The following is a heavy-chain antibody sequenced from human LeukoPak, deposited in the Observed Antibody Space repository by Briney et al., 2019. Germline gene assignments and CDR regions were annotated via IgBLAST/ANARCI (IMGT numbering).Heavy chain of an antibody. V-gene: IGHV4-59*01. CDR3: ARESTTVTTFDY. J-gene: IGHJ4*02. CDR2: IYYSGST. CDR1: GGSLSSYY. Sequence: SETLSLTCTVSGGSLSSYYWSWIRQPPGKGLEWIGYIYYSGSTNYNPSLKSRVTISVDTSKNQFSLKLSSVTAADTAVYYCARESTTVTTFDYWGQGTLVTVSS. D-gene: IGHD4-11*01.